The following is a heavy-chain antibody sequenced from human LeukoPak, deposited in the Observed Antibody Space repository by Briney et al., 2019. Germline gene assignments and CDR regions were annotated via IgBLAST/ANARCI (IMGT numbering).Heavy chain of an antibody. CDR1: GFTFSSYD. J-gene: IGHJ3*02. CDR2: IGTAGDT. CDR3: ARGGYSSGWYFAFDI. V-gene: IGHV3-13*04. D-gene: IGHD6-19*01. Sequence: GRSLRLSCAASGFTFSSYDMHWVRQATGKGLEWVSAIGTAGDTYYPGSVKGRFTISRENAKNSLYLQMNSLRAGDTAVYYCARGGYSSGWYFAFDIWGQGTMVTVSS.